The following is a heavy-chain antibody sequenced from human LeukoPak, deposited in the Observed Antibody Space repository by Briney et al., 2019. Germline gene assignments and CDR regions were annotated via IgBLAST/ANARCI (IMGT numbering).Heavy chain of an antibody. CDR1: GDSINNYY. CDR2: IYYSGST. V-gene: IGHV4-59*01. J-gene: IGHJ4*02. CDR3: AREGPNARLDC. Sequence: PSETLSLTCTVSGDSINNYYWSWIRQPPGKGLEWIGYIYYSGSTNYNPSLKSRVTISVDRSKNQFSLKVSSVTAPDTAVYYCAREGPNARLDCWGQGTLVAVSS. D-gene: IGHD2-8*01.